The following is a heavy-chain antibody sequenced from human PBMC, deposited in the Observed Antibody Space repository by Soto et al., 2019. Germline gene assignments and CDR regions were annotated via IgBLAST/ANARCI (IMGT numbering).Heavy chain of an antibody. J-gene: IGHJ4*02. CDR1: GGSISSGGYS. D-gene: IGHD4-4*01. CDR2: IYHSGST. V-gene: IGHV4-30-2*01. Sequence: ASETLSLTCAVSGGSISSGGYSWSWIRQPPGKGLEWIGYIYHSGSTYYNPTLKSRVTISVDRSKNQFSLNLSSVTAADTADYYCARGHLPGGNSFYFDYWGQGSRVTVS. CDR3: ARGHLPGGNSFYFDY.